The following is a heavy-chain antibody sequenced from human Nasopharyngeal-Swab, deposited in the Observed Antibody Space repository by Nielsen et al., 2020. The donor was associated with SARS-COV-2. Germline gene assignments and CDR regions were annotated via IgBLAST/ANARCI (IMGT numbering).Heavy chain of an antibody. CDR2: INPNSGGT. CDR1: GYTFTGYY. Sequence: VKVSCKASGYTFTGYYMHWVRQAPGQGLEWMGWINPNSGGTNYAQKFQGWVTMTRDTSISTAYMELSRLRSDDTAVYYCARDRRDSSSAYYYYYGMDVWGQGTTVTVSS. J-gene: IGHJ6*02. CDR3: ARDRRDSSSAYYYYYGMDV. V-gene: IGHV1-2*04. D-gene: IGHD6-6*01.